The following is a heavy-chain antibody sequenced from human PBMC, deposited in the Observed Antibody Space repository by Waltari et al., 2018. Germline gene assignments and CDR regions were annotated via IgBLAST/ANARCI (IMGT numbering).Heavy chain of an antibody. CDR3: ARFRDYYGSENNWFDP. J-gene: IGHJ5*02. CDR2: IYYSGST. CDR1: GGSISSHY. V-gene: IGHV4-59*11. D-gene: IGHD3-10*01. Sequence: QVQLQESGPGLVKPSETLSLTCTVSGGSISSHYWSWIRQPPGKGLEWIGYIYYSGSTNYNPSLKSRVTISVDTSKNQFSLKLSSVTAADTAVYYCARFRDYYGSENNWFDPWGQGTLVTVSS.